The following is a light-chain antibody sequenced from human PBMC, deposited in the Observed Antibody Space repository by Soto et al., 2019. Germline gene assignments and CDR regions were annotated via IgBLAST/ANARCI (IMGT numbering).Light chain of an antibody. CDR3: HHYHNWPMT. CDR2: AAS. V-gene: IGKV1-39*01. CDR1: QSISSY. Sequence: DIQMTQSPSTLSASVGDRVTITCRASQSISSYLNWYQQKPGKAPKLLIYAASSLQSGVPSRFSGSGSGTEFTLTISSLQSEDFAVYYCHHYHNWPMTFGQGTRLEIK. J-gene: IGKJ5*01.